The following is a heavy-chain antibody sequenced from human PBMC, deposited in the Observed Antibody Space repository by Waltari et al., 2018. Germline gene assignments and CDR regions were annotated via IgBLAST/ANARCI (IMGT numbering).Heavy chain of an antibody. CDR2: ISYDGYNK. Sequence: QVQLVESGGGVVQPGTSLRLSCVASGFNFNRSTMHWVRQAPGKGLEWVGVISYDGYNKYYGDSVRGRFTMSRDNSKNTLYLEMNSLRIDDTAVYYCARPHYTNLNYFDPWGQGTLVTVSS. CDR1: GFNFNRST. V-gene: IGHV3-30-3*01. J-gene: IGHJ5*02. CDR3: ARPHYTNLNYFDP. D-gene: IGHD1-7*01.